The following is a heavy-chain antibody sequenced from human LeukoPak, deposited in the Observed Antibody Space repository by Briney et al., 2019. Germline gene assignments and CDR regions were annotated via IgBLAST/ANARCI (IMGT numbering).Heavy chain of an antibody. V-gene: IGHV3-21*01. D-gene: IGHD2/OR15-2a*01. J-gene: IGHJ5*02. CDR1: GFSFSGYN. CDR2: ISSSSDYN. Sequence: GGTLSLSCAASGFSFSGYNRNWVRQPPGKGLEWVWSISSSSDYNYYADSVKGRFPITRDNARKSLYLQMNSLRVEDTAVYYCARGSEYGWLDPGGQGTLVTVSS. CDR3: ARGSEYGWLDP.